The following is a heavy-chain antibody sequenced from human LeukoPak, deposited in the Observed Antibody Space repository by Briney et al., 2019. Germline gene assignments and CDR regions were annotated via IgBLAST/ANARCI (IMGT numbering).Heavy chain of an antibody. J-gene: IGHJ4*02. Sequence: ASVKVSCKASGYTFTSYGISWVRQAPGQGLEWMGWISAYNGDTNYAQKLQGRVTMTTDTSTSTAYMELSSLRSEDTAVYYCARSSGSYYLNYWGQGTLVTVSS. V-gene: IGHV1-18*01. CDR1: GYTFTSYG. CDR3: ARSSGSYYLNY. CDR2: ISAYNGDT. D-gene: IGHD1-26*01.